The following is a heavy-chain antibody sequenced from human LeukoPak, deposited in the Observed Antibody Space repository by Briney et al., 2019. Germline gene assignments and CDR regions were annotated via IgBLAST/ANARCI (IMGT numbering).Heavy chain of an antibody. CDR1: RFTFSSYV. CDR3: ARGVPKTSYYYYYMDV. J-gene: IGHJ6*03. D-gene: IGHD4-11*01. Sequence: GGSLRLSCAASRFTFSSYVMKWVRQVPGKGLEWVSSISTSSSYIYYADSVKGRFTISRDNAKNSLYLQMNSLRAEDTAVYYCARGVPKTSYYYYYMDVWGKGTTVTVSS. V-gene: IGHV3-21*01. CDR2: ISTSSSYI.